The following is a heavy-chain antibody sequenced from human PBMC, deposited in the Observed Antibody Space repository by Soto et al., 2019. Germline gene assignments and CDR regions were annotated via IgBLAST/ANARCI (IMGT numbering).Heavy chain of an antibody. V-gene: IGHV3-23*01. CDR1: GLTFSSYA. Sequence: GGSLTLSCAASGLTFSSYAMSWVRQAPRKGLEWVSAISGSGGSTYYADSVKGRFTISRDNSKNTLYLQMNSLRAEDTAVYYCATSTDSYGSSHFDYWSQGLLVTVSS. J-gene: IGHJ4*02. D-gene: IGHD5-18*01. CDR2: ISGSGGST. CDR3: ATSTDSYGSSHFDY.